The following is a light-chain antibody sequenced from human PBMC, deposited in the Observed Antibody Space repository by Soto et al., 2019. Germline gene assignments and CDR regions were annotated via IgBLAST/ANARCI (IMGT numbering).Light chain of an antibody. CDR3: QPSDTTFSWT. J-gene: IGKJ1*01. Sequence: IQMTQSPSSLSASVGDRVNITCRASQSISSDLNWYQKKPGKAPKLVIYAASSLQSGVPSRFSGSGSGTDFTLTLSSLPPEGFATCYCQPSDTTFSWTFGHGTKVEIK. CDR1: QSISSD. CDR2: AAS. V-gene: IGKV1-39*01.